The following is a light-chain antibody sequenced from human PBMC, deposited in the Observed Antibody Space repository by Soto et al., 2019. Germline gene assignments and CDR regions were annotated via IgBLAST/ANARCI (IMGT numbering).Light chain of an antibody. CDR2: SNN. J-gene: IGLJ1*01. CDR1: SSNIGSNT. V-gene: IGLV1-44*01. Sequence: QSALTQPPSASGAPGQRLTISCSGSSSNIGSNTVNWYQQLPGTAPKLLIYSNNQRPSGVPDRFSGSKSGTSASLAISGLQSEDEADYYCAAWDDSLNGRVFGTGTKVTV. CDR3: AAWDDSLNGRV.